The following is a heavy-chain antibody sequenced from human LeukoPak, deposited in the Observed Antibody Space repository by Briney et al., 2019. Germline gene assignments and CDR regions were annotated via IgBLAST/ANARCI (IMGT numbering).Heavy chain of an antibody. CDR1: GFTFDNSA. Sequence: PGGSLRLSRAASGFTFDNSAMYWVRQFPGKGLEWISGISWNSGTIDYASSVKGRFTISRDNAENSLYLQMNSLSTEDTAFYYCAKGVSSIPVRGPLDYWGQGALVTVSS. V-gene: IGHV3-9*01. CDR2: ISWNSGTI. J-gene: IGHJ4*02. CDR3: AKGVSSIPVRGPLDY. D-gene: IGHD6-6*01.